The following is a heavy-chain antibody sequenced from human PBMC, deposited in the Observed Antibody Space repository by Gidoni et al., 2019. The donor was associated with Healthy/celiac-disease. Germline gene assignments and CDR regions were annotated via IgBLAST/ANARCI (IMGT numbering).Heavy chain of an antibody. Sequence: QVQLQQWGAGRLKPSETLSLTCACYGGSFGGSYWGWIRQPPGKGLEWIGEINHSGSTNYNPSLKSRVTISVDTSKNQFSLKLSSVTAADTAVYYCARGGLKRYCSSTSCYDFGYNWFDPWGQGTLVTVSS. CDR1: GGSFGGSY. J-gene: IGHJ5*02. V-gene: IGHV4-34*01. CDR2: INHSGST. D-gene: IGHD2-2*01. CDR3: ARGGLKRYCSSTSCYDFGYNWFDP.